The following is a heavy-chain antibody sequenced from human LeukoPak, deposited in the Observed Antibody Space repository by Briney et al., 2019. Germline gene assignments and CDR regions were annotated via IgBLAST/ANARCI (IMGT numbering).Heavy chain of an antibody. Sequence: GGSLRLSCAASGFTFSSYAMSWVRQAPGKGLEWVSGISGSGGSTHYADSVKGRFTISRDNSKKTLSLLMSSLRAEDTALYYCARDYRYDRSGYFLSWGQGTLVTVSS. V-gene: IGHV3-23*01. CDR1: GFTFSSYA. D-gene: IGHD3-22*01. CDR2: ISGSGGST. J-gene: IGHJ5*02. CDR3: ARDYRYDRSGYFLS.